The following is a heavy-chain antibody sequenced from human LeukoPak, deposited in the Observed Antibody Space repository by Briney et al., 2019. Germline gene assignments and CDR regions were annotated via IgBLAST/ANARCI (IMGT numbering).Heavy chain of an antibody. V-gene: IGHV4-39*07. D-gene: IGHD2-15*01. CDR2: INHRGAT. J-gene: IGHJ6*02. Sequence: SETLSLTCTVSGDSISSSIYYWGWIRQAPGKGLEWIGEINHRGATTYNPSLKRRVTISEDTSKNQFSLNLSSVTAADTGVYYCAGGPYCSGGTCSFYFYGLDVWGQGTPVTVSS. CDR1: GDSISSSIYY. CDR3: AGGPYCSGGTCSFYFYGLDV.